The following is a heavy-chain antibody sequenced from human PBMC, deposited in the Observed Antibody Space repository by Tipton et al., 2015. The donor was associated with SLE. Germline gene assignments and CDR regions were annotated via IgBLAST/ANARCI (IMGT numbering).Heavy chain of an antibody. CDR3: AKVVRSGSYYEYYYYMDV. CDR2: SNPNNGGT. V-gene: IGHV1-2*02. D-gene: IGHD1-26*01. Sequence: WSNPNNGGTDYAQKFQGRITMTRDASINTAYMELSRLRSDDTAVYYCAKVVRSGSYYEYYYYMDVWGKGTTVTVSS. J-gene: IGHJ6*03.